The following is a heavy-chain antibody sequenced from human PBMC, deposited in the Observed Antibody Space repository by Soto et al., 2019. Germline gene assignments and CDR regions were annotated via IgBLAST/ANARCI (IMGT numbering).Heavy chain of an antibody. Sequence: ASVKVSCKASGYTFTSYAMHWVRQAPGQRLEWMGWINAGNGNTKYSQKFQGRVTITRDTSASTAYMELSSLRSEDTAVYYCARDRAPAAPPYYYYYMDVWGKGTTVTVSS. CDR3: ARDRAPAAPPYYYYYMDV. CDR1: GYTFTSYA. V-gene: IGHV1-3*01. D-gene: IGHD2-2*01. J-gene: IGHJ6*03. CDR2: INAGNGNT.